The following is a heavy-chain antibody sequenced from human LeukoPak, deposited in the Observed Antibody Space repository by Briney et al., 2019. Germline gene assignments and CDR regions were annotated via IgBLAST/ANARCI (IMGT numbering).Heavy chain of an antibody. Sequence: ASVKVSCKASGYTFTSYYMYWVRQAPGQGLEWMGIINPNRGSTSYAQKFQGRVTITADESTSTAYMELSSLRSEDTAVYYCARDSGATYYYGSGSYYIFDYWGQGTLVTVSS. CDR2: INPNRGST. D-gene: IGHD3-10*01. CDR1: GYTFTSYY. CDR3: ARDSGATYYYGSGSYYIFDY. V-gene: IGHV1-46*01. J-gene: IGHJ4*02.